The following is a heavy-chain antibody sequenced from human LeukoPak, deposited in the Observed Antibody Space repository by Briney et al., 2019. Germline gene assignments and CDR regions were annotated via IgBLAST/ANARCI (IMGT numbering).Heavy chain of an antibody. CDR2: ISYSGST. Sequence: PSETLSLTCAVYGGSFSSYYWGWIRQPPGKGLEWIGTISYSGSTYYNPSLKSRVTISVDTSKNQFSLRLSSVTAADTAVYYCARLRGMSNSPYFDYWGQGTLVTVSS. D-gene: IGHD6-13*01. CDR1: GGSFSSYY. V-gene: IGHV4-39*01. J-gene: IGHJ4*02. CDR3: ARLRGMSNSPYFDY.